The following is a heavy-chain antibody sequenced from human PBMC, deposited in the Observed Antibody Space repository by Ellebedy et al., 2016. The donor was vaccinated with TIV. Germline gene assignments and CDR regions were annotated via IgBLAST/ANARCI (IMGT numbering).Heavy chain of an antibody. CDR3: AKGRGGGSDTSAPRYYFDY. Sequence: GESLKISCEASGFTFSSYAMSWVRQAPGKGLEWVSTISSTGSRTYYADSVEGRFIISRDNSKKTLYLQMNSLRAEDTAVYYCAKGRGGGSDTSAPRYYFDYWGLGTLVTVSS. CDR2: ISSTGSRT. D-gene: IGHD3-22*01. CDR1: GFTFSSYA. J-gene: IGHJ4*02. V-gene: IGHV3-23*01.